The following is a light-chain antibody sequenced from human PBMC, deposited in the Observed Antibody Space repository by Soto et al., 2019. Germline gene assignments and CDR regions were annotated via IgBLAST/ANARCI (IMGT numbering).Light chain of an antibody. V-gene: IGKV3-20*01. J-gene: IGKJ2*01. CDR2: GAS. CDR1: QSVSDDF. CDR3: QQYGSTPYT. Sequence: DIVMTQSPGPLSLSPGERATLSCRASQSVSDDFLAWYQQKPGQAPRLVISGASTRATGIPDRFRGSGSGTDFTLTISRLEPEDFAIYYCQQYGSTPYTFGQGTILEIK.